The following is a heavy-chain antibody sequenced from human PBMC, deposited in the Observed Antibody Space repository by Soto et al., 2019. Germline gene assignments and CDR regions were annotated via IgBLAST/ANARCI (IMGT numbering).Heavy chain of an antibody. Sequence: ASVKVSCKASGYTFTGYYMRWVRQAPGQGLEWMGWINPNSGGTNYAQKFQGRVTTTRDTSISTAYMELSRLRSDDTAVYYCARDDLYYDFWSGPPEDGMDVWGQGTTVTVSS. J-gene: IGHJ6*02. V-gene: IGHV1-2*02. CDR1: GYTFTGYY. CDR2: INPNSGGT. CDR3: ARDDLYYDFWSGPPEDGMDV. D-gene: IGHD3-3*01.